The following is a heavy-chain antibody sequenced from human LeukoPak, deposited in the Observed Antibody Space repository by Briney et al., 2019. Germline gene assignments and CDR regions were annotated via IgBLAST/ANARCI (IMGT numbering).Heavy chain of an antibody. V-gene: IGHV1-69*13. CDR2: ILPVFGTS. CDR3: ARDHRGFYYGSGNYYYLDV. D-gene: IGHD3-10*01. CDR1: GGTYNNYA. J-gene: IGHJ6*03. Sequence: ASVKVSCKASGGTYNNYAITWVRQAPGQGLEWVGGILPVFGTSNYAQRFQGRVTITADESTGTTYMELSSPRSEDTAVYYCARDHRGFYYGSGNYYYLDVWGKGTTVTVSS.